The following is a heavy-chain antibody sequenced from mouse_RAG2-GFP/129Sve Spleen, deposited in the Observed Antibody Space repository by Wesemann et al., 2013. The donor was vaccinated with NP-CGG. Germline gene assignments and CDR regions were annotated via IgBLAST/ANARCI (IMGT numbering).Heavy chain of an antibody. D-gene: IGHD1-1*01. Sequence: EYAGYISYSGSTYYNPSLKSRISITRDTSKNQYYLQLNSVTTEDTATYYCARLDYGSHWYFDVWGGRRGTTGHRLL. CDR2: ISYSGST. J-gene: IGHJ1*01. V-gene: IGHV3-8*02. CDR3: ARLDYGSHWYFDV.